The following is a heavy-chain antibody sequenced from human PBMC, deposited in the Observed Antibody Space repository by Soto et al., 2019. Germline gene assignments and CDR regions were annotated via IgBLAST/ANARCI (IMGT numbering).Heavy chain of an antibody. V-gene: IGHV4-30-4*08. CDR1: GGSISSGDYY. CDR3: ARRYGVYFDY. J-gene: IGHJ4*02. Sequence: SETLSLTCTVSGGSISSGDYYWSWIRQFPGKGLEWIGFIYYSGSAYYNPSLKSRVSISVDRSKNQFSLRLSSVTAADTAVYYCARRYGVYFDYWGQGTLVTVSS. CDR2: IYYSGSA. D-gene: IGHD4-17*01.